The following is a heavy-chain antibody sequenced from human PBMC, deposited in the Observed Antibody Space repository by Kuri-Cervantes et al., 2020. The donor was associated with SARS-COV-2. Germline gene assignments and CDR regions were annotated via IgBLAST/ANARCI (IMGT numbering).Heavy chain of an antibody. V-gene: IGHV1-24*01. D-gene: IGHD2-21*01. CDR3: YCAPKEGFDS. J-gene: IGHJ4*02. Sequence: ASVKVSCKVSGYTLTELSVHWVRQAPGKGLEWMGGFDPEDGETIYAQKFQGRVTMTRDTSTSTVYMELSSLTSEDTAIYYCYCAPKEGFDSWGQGTLVTVSS. CDR1: GYTLTELS. CDR2: FDPEDGET.